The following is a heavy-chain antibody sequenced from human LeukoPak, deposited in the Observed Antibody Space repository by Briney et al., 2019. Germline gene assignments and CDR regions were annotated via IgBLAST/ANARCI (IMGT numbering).Heavy chain of an antibody. CDR1: GFTFSSYA. Sequence: GGSLRLSCAASGFTFSSYALSWVRQAPGKGLEWVSAIRGSGGNTYYADSVKGRFTISRDNSKNTLYLQMDSLRAEDTAVYYCVKGAHYDILTGYRLLKVDPWGQGTLVTVSS. V-gene: IGHV3-23*01. J-gene: IGHJ5*02. CDR3: VKGAHYDILTGYRLLKVDP. CDR2: IRGSGGNT. D-gene: IGHD3-9*01.